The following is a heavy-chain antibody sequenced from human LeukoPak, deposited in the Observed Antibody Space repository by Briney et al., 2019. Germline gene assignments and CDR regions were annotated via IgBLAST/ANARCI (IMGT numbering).Heavy chain of an antibody. J-gene: IGHJ4*02. Sequence: GGSLRLSCAASGFTFSRYAMSWVRQAPGQGLEWVSAISGSGGSTYYADSVRGRFTISRDNSKNTLYLQMNSLRAEDTAVYYCAKDWPRMATTSGLDYWVQGTLVTVSS. V-gene: IGHV3-23*01. CDR2: ISGSGGST. CDR1: GFTFSRYA. CDR3: AKDWPRMATTSGLDY. D-gene: IGHD5-24*01.